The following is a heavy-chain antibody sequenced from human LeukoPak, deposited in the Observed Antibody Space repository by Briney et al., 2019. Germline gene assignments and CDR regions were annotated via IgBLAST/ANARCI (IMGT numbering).Heavy chain of an antibody. CDR2: ISSSSSYI. CDR1: GFTFSSYS. J-gene: IGHJ4*02. D-gene: IGHD3-16*01. Sequence: PGGSLRLSCAASGFTFSSYSMNWVRQAPGKGLEWVSYISSSSSYIYYADSVKGRFTISRDNAKNSLYLQMNSLRAEDTAVYYCACVQGGYFDYWGQGTLVTVSS. CDR3: ACVQGGYFDY. V-gene: IGHV3-21*05.